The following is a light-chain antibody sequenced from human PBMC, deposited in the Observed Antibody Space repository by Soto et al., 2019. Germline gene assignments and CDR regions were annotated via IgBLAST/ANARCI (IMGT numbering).Light chain of an antibody. CDR2: DAS. J-gene: IGKJ3*01. Sequence: DIQMTQSPSSLSASVGDRVTITCQASQDISNYLNWYQQKPGKAPKLLIYDASNLETGVPSRFSGSGSGTDFTFTISSLQPEDIATYYCQQYDHLLIFTFGPGTKVDIK. CDR3: QQYDHLLIFT. CDR1: QDISNY. V-gene: IGKV1-33*01.